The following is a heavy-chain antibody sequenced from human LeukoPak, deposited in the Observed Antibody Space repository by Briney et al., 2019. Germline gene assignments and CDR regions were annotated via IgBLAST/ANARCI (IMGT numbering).Heavy chain of an antibody. CDR3: VRDKTMSLTFDI. D-gene: IGHD3-10*02. CDR1: GDSVSSNSAA. CDR2: TYYRSKWYN. J-gene: IGHJ3*02. V-gene: IGHV6-1*01. Sequence: SQTLSLTCAISGDSVSSNSAAWNWIRQSPSRGLEWLGRTYYRSKWYNDYAVSVKSRITITRDTSKNQFSLQLNSVTPEDTAMYYCVRDKTMSLTFDIWGQGTMVTVSS.